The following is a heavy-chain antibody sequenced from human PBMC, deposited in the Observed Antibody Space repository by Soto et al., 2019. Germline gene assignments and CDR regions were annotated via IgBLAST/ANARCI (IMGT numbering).Heavy chain of an antibody. CDR3: ARDDRGVVVT. V-gene: IGHV4-31*03. J-gene: IGHJ5*02. CDR2: IYDSGST. D-gene: IGHD3-22*01. CDR1: GGSINTGGYY. Sequence: QVQLQEAGPGLVKSSQTLSLTCTVSGGSINTGGYYWSWIRQPPGKGLGWSGYIYDSGSTYYNPSRKSRLTISVDTSKNQFSLKLSSVTAADTAVYYCARDDRGVVVTWGRGTLVTVSS.